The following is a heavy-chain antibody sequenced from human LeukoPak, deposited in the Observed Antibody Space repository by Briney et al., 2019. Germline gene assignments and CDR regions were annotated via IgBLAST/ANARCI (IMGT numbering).Heavy chain of an antibody. J-gene: IGHJ4*02. CDR3: AREYTLYRSGWFLDY. CDR1: GDSSSNSIYY. Sequence: SETLSLTCTVSGDSSSNSIYYWGWIRQSPGKGLEWIESIDYSGSTYYNPSLKSRATISIDTSKNQLSLKLSSVTAADTAVFYCAREYTLYRSGWFLDYWGQGAVVTVSS. V-gene: IGHV4-39*07. D-gene: IGHD6-19*01. CDR2: IDYSGST.